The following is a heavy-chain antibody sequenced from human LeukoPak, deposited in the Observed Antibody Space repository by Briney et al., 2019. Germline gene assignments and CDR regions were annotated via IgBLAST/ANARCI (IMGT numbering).Heavy chain of an antibody. Sequence: SVKVSCKASGGTFSSYAISWVRQAPGQGLEWMGGIIPIFGTANYAQKFQGRVTITADKSTSTAYMELSSLRSEDTAVYYCARIRRTDYYDSSVGWFDPWGQGTLVTVSS. CDR1: GGTFSSYA. CDR3: ARIRRTDYYDSSVGWFDP. J-gene: IGHJ5*02. V-gene: IGHV1-69*06. CDR2: IIPIFGTA. D-gene: IGHD3-22*01.